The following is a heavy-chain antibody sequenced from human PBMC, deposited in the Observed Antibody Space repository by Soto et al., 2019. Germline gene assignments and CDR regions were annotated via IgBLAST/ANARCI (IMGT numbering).Heavy chain of an antibody. J-gene: IGHJ4*02. CDR2: IYYSGST. V-gene: IGHV4-30-4*01. Sequence: PSETLSLTCTVSGGSISSGDYYWSWIRQPPGKGLEWIGYIYYSGSTYYNPSLKSRVTISVDTSKNRFSLKLSSVTAADTAVYYCARCIAVAGYYFDYWGQGTLVTVSS. CDR1: GGSISSGDYY. D-gene: IGHD6-19*01. CDR3: ARCIAVAGYYFDY.